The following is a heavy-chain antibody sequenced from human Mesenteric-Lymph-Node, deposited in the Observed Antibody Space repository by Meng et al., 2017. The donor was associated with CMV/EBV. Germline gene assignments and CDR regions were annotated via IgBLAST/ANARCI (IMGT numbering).Heavy chain of an antibody. CDR1: GFTFSDYY. V-gene: IGHV3-69-1*02. D-gene: IGHD2-2*01. CDR2: ISSSSTT. CDR3: ARGPPDIVVVPAAMPPLASTDY. J-gene: IGHJ4*02. Sequence: GGSLRLSCAASGFTFSDYYMNWVRQAPGKGLEWVSSISSSSTTYYADSVKGRFTISRDNAKNSLYLQMNSLRAEDTAVYYCARGPPDIVVVPAAMPPLASTDYWGQGTLVTVSS.